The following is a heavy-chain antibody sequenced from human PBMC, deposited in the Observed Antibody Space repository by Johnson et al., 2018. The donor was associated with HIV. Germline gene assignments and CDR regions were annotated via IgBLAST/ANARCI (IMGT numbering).Heavy chain of an antibody. V-gene: IGHV3-30*04. D-gene: IGHD2-15*01. CDR1: GFTFTSYA. CDR3: ARDDGGGGDAFDI. CDR2: ISYDGSNK. J-gene: IGHJ3*02. Sequence: QVQLVESGGGVVQPGRSLRLSCAASGFTFTSYAMHWVRQDPGKGLEWVAVISYDGSNKYYADSVTGRFTISRDNSKNTLYLQMNSLRAEDTAVYYCARDDGGGGDAFDIWGQGTRVTVSS.